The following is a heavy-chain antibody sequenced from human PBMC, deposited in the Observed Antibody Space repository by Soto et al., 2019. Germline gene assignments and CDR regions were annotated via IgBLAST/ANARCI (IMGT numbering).Heavy chain of an antibody. Sequence: GASVKVSCKASGGTFSSYAISWVRQAPGQGLEWMGGIIPIFGTANYAQKFQGRVTITADESTSTAYMELSSLRSEDTAVYYCARAYITGTLFILNWFDPWGQGTLVTSPQ. J-gene: IGHJ5*02. D-gene: IGHD1-7*01. V-gene: IGHV1-69*13. CDR3: ARAYITGTLFILNWFDP. CDR2: IIPIFGTA. CDR1: GGTFSSYA.